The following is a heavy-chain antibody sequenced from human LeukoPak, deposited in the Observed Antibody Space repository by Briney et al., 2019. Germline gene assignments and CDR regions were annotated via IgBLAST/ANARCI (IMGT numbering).Heavy chain of an antibody. Sequence: GASLRLSCAASGFTFSSYAMSWVRQAPGKGLEWVANIKQDGSEKYYVDSVKGRFTISRDNAKNSLYLQMNSLRAEDTAVYYCARTTAHFDYWGQGTLVTVSS. J-gene: IGHJ4*02. D-gene: IGHD1-1*01. CDR1: GFTFSSYA. CDR3: ARTTAHFDY. CDR2: IKQDGSEK. V-gene: IGHV3-7*01.